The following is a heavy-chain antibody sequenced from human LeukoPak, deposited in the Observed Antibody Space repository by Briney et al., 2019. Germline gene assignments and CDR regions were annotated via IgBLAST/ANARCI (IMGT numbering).Heavy chain of an antibody. CDR3: VIAERRSPIDY. J-gene: IGHJ4*02. V-gene: IGHV3-21*06. CDR2: ISSSSSYI. Sequence: GGSLRLSCAASGFTFSSYSMNWVRQAPGKGLEWVSSISSSSSYIYYADSVKGRFTISRGNAKNLLYLQMNSLRAEDTAVYYCVIAERRSPIDYWGQGTLVTVSS. CDR1: GFTFSSYS. D-gene: IGHD1-1*01.